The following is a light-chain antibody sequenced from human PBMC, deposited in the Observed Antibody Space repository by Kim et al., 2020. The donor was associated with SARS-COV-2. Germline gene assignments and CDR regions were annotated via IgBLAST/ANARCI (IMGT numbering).Light chain of an antibody. CDR3: QAWDSSTAF. J-gene: IGLJ2*01. V-gene: IGLV3-1*01. Sequence: SYELTQPPSVSVSPGQTASITCSGDKLGDKYACWYQQKPGQSPVLVIYQDSKRPSGIPERFSGSNSGNTATPTISGTQAMDEADYYCQAWDSSTAFFGGGTQLTVL. CDR2: QDS. CDR1: KLGDKY.